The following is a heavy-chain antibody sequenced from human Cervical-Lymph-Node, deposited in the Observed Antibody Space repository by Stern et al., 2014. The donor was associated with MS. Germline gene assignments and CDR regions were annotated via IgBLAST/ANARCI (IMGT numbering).Heavy chain of an antibody. Sequence: MQLVQSGAEVKKPGESLKLSCKGSGYTFSNHWIGWVRQTPGKGLEWMGNIYPGDADTRYSPSFQGQVTMSVDKSISTAYLHLNRLKASDTAMYYCGRRDGSESGYSYGWVDSWGQGTLVIVSS. J-gene: IGHJ4*02. CDR2: IYPGDADT. D-gene: IGHD5-18*01. V-gene: IGHV5-51*03. CDR1: GYTFSNHW. CDR3: GRRDGSESGYSYGWVDS.